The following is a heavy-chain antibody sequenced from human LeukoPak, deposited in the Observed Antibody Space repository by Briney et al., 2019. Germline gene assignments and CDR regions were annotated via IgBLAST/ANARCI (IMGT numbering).Heavy chain of an antibody. J-gene: IGHJ6*03. Sequence: SETLSFTCTVSGGSISSYYWSWIRQPAGKGLEWIGRIYTSGSTNYNPSLKSRVTMSVDTSKSQFSLKLSSVTAADTAVYYCARNKGDYPAYYYYYMDVWGKGTTVTVSS. CDR1: GGSISSYY. CDR2: IYTSGST. CDR3: ARNKGDYPAYYYYYMDV. V-gene: IGHV4-4*07. D-gene: IGHD4-17*01.